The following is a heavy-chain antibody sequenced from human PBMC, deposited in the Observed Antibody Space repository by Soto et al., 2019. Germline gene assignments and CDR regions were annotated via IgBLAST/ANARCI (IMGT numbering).Heavy chain of an antibody. CDR2: INHSGIT. CDR3: ARGEDSSTWYPDHYYYGMDV. Sequence: SETLSRTCSVYGGSFIGYYCSWIRHPPWKGLEWIAEINHSGITTYNPSLKSRGTISVDTSKNQFSLKLRSVTAADTAAYYSARGEDSSTWYPDHYYYGMDVWGGGNRFTVSS. D-gene: IGHD6-13*01. V-gene: IGHV4-34*01. J-gene: IGHJ6*01. CDR1: GGSFIGYY.